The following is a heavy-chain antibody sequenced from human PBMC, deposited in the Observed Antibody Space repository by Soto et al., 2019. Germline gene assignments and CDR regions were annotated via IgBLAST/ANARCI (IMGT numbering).Heavy chain of an antibody. CDR2: TSGSGDNT. Sequence: EVQLLESGGGLVQPGGSLRLSCAASGFSFDDYAMTWVRQAAGKGLEWVSATSGSGDNTYYADSVKGRFTISRDNSKNTRYLQLNSLRAEDTAVYYCAKGYYSGYDLAYFDYWGQGTLVTVSS. CDR3: AKGYYSGYDLAYFDY. D-gene: IGHD5-12*01. V-gene: IGHV3-23*01. J-gene: IGHJ4*02. CDR1: GFSFDDYA.